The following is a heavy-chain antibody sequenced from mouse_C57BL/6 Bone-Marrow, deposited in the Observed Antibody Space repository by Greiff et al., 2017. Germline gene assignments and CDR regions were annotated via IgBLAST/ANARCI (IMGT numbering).Heavy chain of an antibody. CDR2: ISSGSSSI. V-gene: IGHV5-17*01. CDR1: GFTFSDYC. J-gene: IGHJ4*01. D-gene: IGHD2-3*01. Sequence: EVKVVESGGGLVKPGGSLKLSCAASGFTFSDYCMHWVRQAPEKGLEWVAYISSGSSSIYYADTVKGRFTISRDNAKNTLFLQMTSLRSEDTAMYYCARRWLLHDAFAYWGQGTGVTVSS. CDR3: ARRWLLHDAFAY.